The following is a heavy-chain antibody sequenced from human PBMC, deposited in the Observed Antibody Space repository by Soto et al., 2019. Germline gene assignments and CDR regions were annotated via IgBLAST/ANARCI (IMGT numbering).Heavy chain of an antibody. D-gene: IGHD3-10*01. CDR1: GFTFSSYA. V-gene: IGHV3-23*01. CDR3: AKDAVKYFYGSESYANNFSDGMDV. CDR2: ISGSGVRT. Sequence: PGGSLRLSCAASGFTFSSYAMTWVRQAPGKGLEWVSAISGSGVRTYYADSVKGRFTISRDNSKTTLYWQMNSLRAEATAVYYGAKDAVKYFYGSESYANNFSDGMDVWGQGTMVTVSS. J-gene: IGHJ6*02.